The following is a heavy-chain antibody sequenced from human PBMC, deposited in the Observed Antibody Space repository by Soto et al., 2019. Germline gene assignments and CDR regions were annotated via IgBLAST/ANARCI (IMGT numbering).Heavy chain of an antibody. CDR3: ARGGDYYDSSGYLHAFDI. Sequence: ASVKVSCKASGYTFTSYAMHWLRQAPGQRLEWMGWINAGNGNTKYSQKFQGRVTITRDTSASTAYLELSSLRSEDTAVYYCARGGDYYDSSGYLHAFDIWGQGTMVTVSS. CDR2: INAGNGNT. V-gene: IGHV1-3*01. J-gene: IGHJ3*02. CDR1: GYTFTSYA. D-gene: IGHD3-22*01.